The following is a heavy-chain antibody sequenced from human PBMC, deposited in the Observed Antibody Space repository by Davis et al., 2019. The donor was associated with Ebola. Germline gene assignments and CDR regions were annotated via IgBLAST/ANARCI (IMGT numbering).Heavy chain of an antibody. V-gene: IGHV4-61*08. D-gene: IGHD1-26*01. J-gene: IGHJ5*02. CDR2: IYYSGST. CDR3: ARDLGGGSWFDP. CDR1: GGSISSGGYY. Sequence: GSLRLSCTVSGGSISSGGYYWSWIRQHPGKGLEWIGYIYYSGSTNYNPSLKSRVTISVDTSKNQFSLKLSSVTAADTAVYYCARDLGGGSWFDPWGQGTLVTVSS.